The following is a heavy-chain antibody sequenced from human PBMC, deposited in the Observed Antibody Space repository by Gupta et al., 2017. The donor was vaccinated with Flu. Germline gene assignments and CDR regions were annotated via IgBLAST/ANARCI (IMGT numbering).Heavy chain of an antibody. CDR1: GFTFSDYY. V-gene: IGHV3-11*05. D-gene: IGHD1-7*01. CDR2: ISSSSSYT. Sequence: QVQLVESGGGLVKPGGSLRLSCAASGFTFSDYYMSWIRQAPGKGLEWVSYISSSSSYTNYADSVKGRFTISRDNAKNSLYLQMNSLRAEDTAVYYCARDNWNYVTGYYYYYGMDVWGQGTTVTVSS. CDR3: ARDNWNYVTGYYYYYGMDV. J-gene: IGHJ6*02.